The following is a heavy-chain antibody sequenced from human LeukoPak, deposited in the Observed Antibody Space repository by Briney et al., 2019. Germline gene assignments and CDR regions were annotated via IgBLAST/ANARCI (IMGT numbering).Heavy chain of an antibody. V-gene: IGHV4-31*03. CDR2: IYYSGST. CDR1: GGSISSGGYY. J-gene: IGHJ5*02. D-gene: IGHD1-26*01. CDR3: ARTYSGSYWFDP. Sequence: PSETLSLTCTVSGGSISSGGYYWSWIRQHPGKGLEWIGYIYYSGSTYYNPSLKSRVTISVDTSKNQFSLKLSSVTAADTAVYYCARTYSGSYWFDPWGQGTLVTVSS.